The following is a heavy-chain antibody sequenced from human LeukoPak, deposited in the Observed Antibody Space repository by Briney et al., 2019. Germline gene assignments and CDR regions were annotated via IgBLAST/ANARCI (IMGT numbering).Heavy chain of an antibody. Sequence: SETLSLTCTVSGVSISSSSYYWGWIRQPPGKGLEWIGSIYYSGSTYYNPSLKSRVTISVDTSKNQFSLKLSSVTAADTAVYYCARPGLTGVDYWGQGTLVTVSS. J-gene: IGHJ4*02. CDR2: IYYSGST. CDR3: ARPGLTGVDY. CDR1: GVSISSSSYY. V-gene: IGHV4-39*01. D-gene: IGHD7-27*01.